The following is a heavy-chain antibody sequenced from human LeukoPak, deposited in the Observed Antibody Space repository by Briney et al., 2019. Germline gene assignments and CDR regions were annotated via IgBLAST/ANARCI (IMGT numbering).Heavy chain of an antibody. V-gene: IGHV4-34*01. CDR1: GGSFSGYY. Sequence: PSETLSLTCAVYGGSFSGYYWSWIRQPPGKGLEWIGEINHSGSTNYNPSLKSRVTISVATSKTQSSLKLSSVTAADTAVYYCARGRDQKYYYYYYYMDVWGKGTTVTVSS. J-gene: IGHJ6*03. CDR3: ARGRDQKYYYYYYYMDV. CDR2: INHSGST.